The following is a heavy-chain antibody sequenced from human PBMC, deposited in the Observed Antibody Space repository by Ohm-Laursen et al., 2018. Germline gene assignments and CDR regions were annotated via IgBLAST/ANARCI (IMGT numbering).Heavy chain of an antibody. J-gene: IGHJ4*02. CDR1: GFTLSSYA. CDR2: ISGSGGST. D-gene: IGHD3-16*01. Sequence: SLRLSCAAFGFTLSSYAMSWARQAPGKGLEWVSVISGSGGSTYYADSVKGRFTISRDNSKNTLYLQMNSLRAEDTAVYYCAKGQYDYVWGTLSGWGQGTLVTVSS. CDR3: AKGQYDYVWGTLSG. V-gene: IGHV3-23*01.